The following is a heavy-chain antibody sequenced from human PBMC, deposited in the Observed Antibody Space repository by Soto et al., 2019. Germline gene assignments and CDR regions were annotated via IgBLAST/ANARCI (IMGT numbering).Heavy chain of an antibody. D-gene: IGHD3-10*01. CDR1: GGSFSGYY. CDR2: INHSGST. CDR3: ARAPMYYYGSGSYYTNNWFDP. Sequence: PSETLSLTCAVYGGSFSGYYWSWIRQPPGKGLEWIGEINHSGSTNYNPSLKSRVTISVDTSKNQFSLKLSSVTAADTAVYYCARAPMYYYGSGSYYTNNWFDPWGQGTLVTVSS. V-gene: IGHV4-34*01. J-gene: IGHJ5*02.